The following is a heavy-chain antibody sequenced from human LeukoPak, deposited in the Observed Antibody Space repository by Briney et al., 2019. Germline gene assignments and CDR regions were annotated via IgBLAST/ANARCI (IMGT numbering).Heavy chain of an antibody. CDR1: EFTFNDYW. V-gene: IGHV3-74*01. D-gene: IGHD4-11*01. CDR2: INSDGSSA. CDR3: ARGSPTPNSRYFDL. J-gene: IGHJ2*01. Sequence: GGSLRLSCEASEFTFNDYWMHWVRQGPGKGLVWISRINSDGSSASYADSVKGRFAISRDNAKNTLYLQMNSLRAEDTAVYYCARGSPTPNSRYFDLWGRGTLVTVSS.